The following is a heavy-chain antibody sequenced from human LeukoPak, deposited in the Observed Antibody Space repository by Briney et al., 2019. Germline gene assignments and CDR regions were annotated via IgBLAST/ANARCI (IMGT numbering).Heavy chain of an antibody. CDR3: ARGRFGEQQPMNPFDY. Sequence: GGSLRLSCAASGFTFSSYSMNWVRQAPGKGLEWVSSISSSSSSIYYADSVKGRFTISRDNAKNSLYLQMNSLRAEDTAVYYCARGRFGEQQPMNPFDYWGQGTLVTVSS. CDR1: GFTFSSYS. J-gene: IGHJ4*02. V-gene: IGHV3-21*01. CDR2: ISSSSSSI. D-gene: IGHD3-16*01.